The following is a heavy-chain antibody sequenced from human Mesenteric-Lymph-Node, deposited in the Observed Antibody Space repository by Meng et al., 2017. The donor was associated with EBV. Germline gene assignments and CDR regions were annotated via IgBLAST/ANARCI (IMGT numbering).Heavy chain of an antibody. CDR2: IYNSGIT. Sequence: QLQLQESGPGLVKPWGTLSLTCGVSGVSVRTDSWWNWVRQSPGGGLEWIGQIYNSGITNYNPSLKSRVTISLDTSKNQFSLKLTSLTAADTAIYYCAKSLDSGGYYFDLWGQGSLVTVSS. J-gene: IGHJ4*02. V-gene: IGHV4-4*02. CDR1: GVSVRTDSW. D-gene: IGHD2-15*01. CDR3: AKSLDSGGYYFDL.